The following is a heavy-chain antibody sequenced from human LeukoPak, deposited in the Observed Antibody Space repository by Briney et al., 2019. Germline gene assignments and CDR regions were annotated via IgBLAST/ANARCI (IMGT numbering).Heavy chain of an antibody. CDR3: ARHPVLLSGMDV. D-gene: IGHD2-21*01. CDR1: GGSIRTYS. V-gene: IGHV4-59*08. J-gene: IGHJ6*02. Sequence: SEALSLTCTVSGGSIRTYSWSWIRQSPWKGLEWIGYIDYTGSTNYNPSLKSRVTISVDTSKNHFSLKLTSVIAADTAVYYCARHPVLLSGMDVWGQGTTVTASS. CDR2: IDYTGST.